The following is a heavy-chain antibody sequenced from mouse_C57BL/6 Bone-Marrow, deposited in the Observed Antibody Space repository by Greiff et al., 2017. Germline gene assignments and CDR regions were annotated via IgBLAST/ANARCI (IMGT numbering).Heavy chain of an antibody. CDR2: IDPSDSYS. Sequence: VQLQQPGAEFVMPGASVKLSCKASGYTFTSYWMHWVQQRPGQGLEWIGEIDPSDSYSTYNQKFKGKSTLTVDKPTSTDYMQLSSLTYEDSAFYYGARDYGSSYHLCDYWGQGTTLTVSS. J-gene: IGHJ2*01. D-gene: IGHD1-1*01. V-gene: IGHV1-69*01. CDR1: GYTFTSYW. CDR3: ARDYGSSYHLCDY.